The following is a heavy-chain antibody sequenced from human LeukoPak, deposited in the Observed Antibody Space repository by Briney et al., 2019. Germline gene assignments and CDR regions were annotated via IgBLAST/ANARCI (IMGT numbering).Heavy chain of an antibody. Sequence: SEALSLTCAVYGGSFSGYYWSWIRQPPGKGLEWIGEINHSGSTNYNPSLKSRVTMSVDTSKNQFSLKLRSVTAADTAVYYCARDLPYYSSGWYWFDPWGQGTLVTVSS. D-gene: IGHD6-19*01. CDR3: ARDLPYYSSGWYWFDP. CDR1: GGSFSGYY. J-gene: IGHJ5*02. CDR2: INHSGST. V-gene: IGHV4-34*01.